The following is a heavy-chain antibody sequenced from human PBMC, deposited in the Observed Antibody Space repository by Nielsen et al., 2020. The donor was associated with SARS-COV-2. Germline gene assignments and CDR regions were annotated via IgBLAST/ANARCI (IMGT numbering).Heavy chain of an antibody. D-gene: IGHD3-10*01. V-gene: IGHV3-15*01. CDR3: TTDRGGEYGMDV. Sequence: GESLKISCAASGFVFSNAWMNWVRQAPGKGLEWVGRIKTKIEGGTTDYAAPVKGRFSISRDDSKNTLDLQMNSLKTEDTAVYYCTTDRGGEYGMDVWGQGTTVTVSS. CDR1: GFVFSNAW. CDR2: IKTKIEGGTT. J-gene: IGHJ6*02.